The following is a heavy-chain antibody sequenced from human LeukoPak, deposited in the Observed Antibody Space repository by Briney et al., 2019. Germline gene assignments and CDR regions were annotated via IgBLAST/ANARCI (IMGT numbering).Heavy chain of an antibody. CDR3: ARRVTTNRPDDY. J-gene: IGHJ4*02. V-gene: IGHV5-51*01. D-gene: IGHD4-17*01. Sequence: GESLKISCKGSGYKFSTYWIAWVRQMPGKGLEWMGIIYPGDSDTRYSPSFQGQVTISADKSVNSAYLQWSSLKASDTAMYYCARRVTTNRPDDYWGQGTLVTVSS. CDR2: IYPGDSDT. CDR1: GYKFSTYW.